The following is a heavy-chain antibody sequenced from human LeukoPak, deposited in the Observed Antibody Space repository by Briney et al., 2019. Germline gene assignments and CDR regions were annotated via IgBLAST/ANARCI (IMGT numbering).Heavy chain of an antibody. D-gene: IGHD3-3*01. V-gene: IGHV3-21*01. J-gene: IGHJ4*02. Sequence: KPGGSLRLSCAASGFTLSTYSMNWVRQAPGEGLQWVASIDSSSHYIFYTDSVKGRLTVSRDNAKSSLYLDINSLRAEDTAVYFCARSLRGARRFDYWGQGTLVTVSS. CDR1: GFTLSTYS. CDR2: IDSSSHYI. CDR3: ARSLRGARRFDY.